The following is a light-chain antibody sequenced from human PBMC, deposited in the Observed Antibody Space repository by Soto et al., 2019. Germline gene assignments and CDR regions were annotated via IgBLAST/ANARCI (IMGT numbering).Light chain of an antibody. V-gene: IGKV3-20*01. CDR1: QSVSSSY. Sequence: EIVLTQSPGTLSLSPGERATLSCRASQSVSSSYLAWYQQKPGQAPRLLIYGASSRATGIPDRFSGSGSGTDFTLTISSLEPEDFAVYYCQKYGSSPRTFGQGTKVDIK. CDR3: QKYGSSPRT. J-gene: IGKJ1*01. CDR2: GAS.